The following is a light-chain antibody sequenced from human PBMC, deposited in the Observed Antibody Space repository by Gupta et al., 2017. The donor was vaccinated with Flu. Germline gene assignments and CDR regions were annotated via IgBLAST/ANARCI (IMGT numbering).Light chain of an antibody. V-gene: IGKV3-20*01. CDR1: QSVSSSY. J-gene: IGKJ4*01. CDR2: GAS. CDR3: QQYGSPP. Sequence: EIVLTQSPGTLSLSPGERATLSCRASQSVSSSYLAWYQQKPGQAPRLLIYGASSRATVIPDRFRSSGGATDFTLTSSRLAYEDFAAYCSQQYGSPPFGGGTRVEIK.